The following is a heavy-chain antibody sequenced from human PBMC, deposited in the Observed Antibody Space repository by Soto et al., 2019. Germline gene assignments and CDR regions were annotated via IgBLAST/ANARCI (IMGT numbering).Heavy chain of an antibody. Sequence: ASVKVSCTASGYTFTSYGISWVRQAPGQGLEWMGWISAYNGNTNYAQKLQGRVTMTTDTSTSTAYMELRSLRSDDTAVYYCARDGFVLGPDYFDYWGQGTLVTVSS. CDR2: ISAYNGNT. V-gene: IGHV1-18*01. D-gene: IGHD3-16*01. J-gene: IGHJ4*02. CDR3: ARDGFVLGPDYFDY. CDR1: GYTFTSYG.